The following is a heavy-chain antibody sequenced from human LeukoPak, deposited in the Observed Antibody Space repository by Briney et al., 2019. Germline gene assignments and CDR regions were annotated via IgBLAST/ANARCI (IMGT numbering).Heavy chain of an antibody. CDR1: GYIFSTYW. CDR3: AKSRSGYHFDY. D-gene: IGHD3-22*01. V-gene: IGHV5-51*01. Sequence: GESLKISCKGSGYIFSTYWIAWMRQLPGKGLEWMGIIYPGDSDTRYSPSFQGQVTISADKSISTAYLQWSSLKASDTAMYFCAKSRSGYHFDYWGQGTLVTVSS. J-gene: IGHJ4*02. CDR2: IYPGDSDT.